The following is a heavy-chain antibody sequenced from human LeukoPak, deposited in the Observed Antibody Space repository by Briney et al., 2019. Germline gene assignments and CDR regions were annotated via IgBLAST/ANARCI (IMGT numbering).Heavy chain of an antibody. CDR2: IKQDGSEK. CDR1: GFTFSSYW. D-gene: IGHD4-23*01. J-gene: IGHJ4*02. Sequence: PGGSLRLSCAASGFTFSSYWMSWVRQAPGKGLEWVANIKQDGSEKYYVDSVKGRFTISRDNAKNSLYLQMNSLRAEDTAVYYCARARRADYGGNLGYFDYWGQGTLVTVSS. V-gene: IGHV3-7*01. CDR3: ARARRADYGGNLGYFDY.